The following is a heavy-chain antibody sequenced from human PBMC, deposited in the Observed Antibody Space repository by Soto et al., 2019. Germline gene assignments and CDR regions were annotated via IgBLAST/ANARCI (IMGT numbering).Heavy chain of an antibody. V-gene: IGHV5-10-1*01. J-gene: IGHJ3*02. CDR2: IDPSDSYT. Sequence: GESLKISCKGSGYSFTSYWISWVRQMPGKGLEWMGRIDPSDSYTNYSPSFQGHVTISADKSISTAYLQWSSLKASDTAMYYCARPRASSRESSGYSAFDIWGQGTMVTVSS. CDR1: GYSFTSYW. CDR3: ARPRASSRESSGYSAFDI. D-gene: IGHD3-22*01.